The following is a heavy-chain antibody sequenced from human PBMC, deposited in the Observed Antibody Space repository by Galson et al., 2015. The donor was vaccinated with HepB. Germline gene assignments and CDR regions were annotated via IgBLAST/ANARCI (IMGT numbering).Heavy chain of an antibody. D-gene: IGHD3-10*01. V-gene: IGHV6-1*01. Sequence: CAISGDSVSNNGVAWNWIRQSPSRGLEWLGRTYYRSKFYNDYAESVKSRITINPDTSRNQVSLQLNSVTPEDTAVYYCARVRQLGQGFHFWGQGTLVTVFS. CDR3: ARVRQLGQGFHF. J-gene: IGHJ4*02. CDR1: GDSVSNNGVA. CDR2: TYYRSKFYN.